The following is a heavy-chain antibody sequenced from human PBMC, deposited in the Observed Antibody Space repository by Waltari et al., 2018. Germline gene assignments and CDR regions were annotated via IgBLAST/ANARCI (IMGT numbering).Heavy chain of an antibody. CDR2: INHGGRT. D-gene: IGHD6-6*01. J-gene: IGHJ4*02. V-gene: IGHV4-34*01. CDR1: GGSFSDYY. Sequence: QVQLQQWGAGLLKPSETLSLTCAVYGGSFSDYYWSWIRQPPGKGLEWSGEINHGGRTNYNPSLDSRVTMSVDTSMNYFSLKLSSVTAADPAVFYCARARSGKYSSSSFDFWGQGTLVSVSS. CDR3: ARARSGKYSSSSFDF.